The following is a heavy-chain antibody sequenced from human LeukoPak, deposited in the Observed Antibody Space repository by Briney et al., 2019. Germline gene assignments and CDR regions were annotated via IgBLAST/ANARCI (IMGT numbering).Heavy chain of an antibody. Sequence: PGGSLRLSCAASGFTFSSYWMHWVRQAPGKGLEWVSSINSNGSSTSYADSVEGRFTISRDNANNTLYLQMTSLRAEDTAVYYWVSVIVGDAVDRSSSTWSAGWGRRSLVTVSS. J-gene: IGHJ4*02. D-gene: IGHD1-26*01. V-gene: IGHV3-74*01. CDR1: GFTFSSYW. CDR3: VSVIVGDAVDRSSSTWSAG. CDR2: INSNGSST.